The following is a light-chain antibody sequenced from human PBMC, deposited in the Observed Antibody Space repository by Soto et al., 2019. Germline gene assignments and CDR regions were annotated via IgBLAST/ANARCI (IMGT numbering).Light chain of an antibody. Sequence: EIVLTHSPGTLSLAPVERATLSFRSSQSVSNNYLAGYQQKPGQTPRLLIYDTSIRATGAPARFSGSGSGTDFTLTISSLEPEDFAIYYCQQRNYWQVTFGQGTRLEIK. V-gene: IGKV3D-20*02. CDR3: QQRNYWQVT. J-gene: IGKJ5*01. CDR2: DTS. CDR1: QSVSNNY.